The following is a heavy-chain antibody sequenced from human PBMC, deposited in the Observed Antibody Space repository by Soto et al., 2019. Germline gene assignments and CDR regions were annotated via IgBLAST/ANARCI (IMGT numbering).Heavy chain of an antibody. Sequence: GGSLRLSCAASGFTFSSYWMHWVLQAPGKGLVWVSRINSDGSSTSYADSVKGRFTISRDNAKNTLYLQMNSLRAEDTAVYYCARDRGYFIGLDYWGQGTLVTVSS. J-gene: IGHJ4*02. CDR3: ARDRGYFIGLDY. V-gene: IGHV3-74*01. D-gene: IGHD2-2*03. CDR1: GFTFSSYW. CDR2: INSDGSST.